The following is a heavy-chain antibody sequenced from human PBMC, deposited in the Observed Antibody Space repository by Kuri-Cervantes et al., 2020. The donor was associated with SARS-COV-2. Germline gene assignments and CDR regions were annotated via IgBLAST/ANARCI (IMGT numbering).Heavy chain of an antibody. J-gene: IGHJ6*02. D-gene: IGHD2-15*01. V-gene: IGHV1-69*06. Sequence: SVKVSCKASGGTFSSYAISWVRQAPGQGLEWMGGIIPIFGTANYAQKFQGRVTITADKSTSTAYMELSSLRSEDTAVYYCAREGIVVTTGGYYYGMDVWGQGPTAPVPS. CDR3: AREGIVVTTGGYYYGMDV. CDR2: IIPIFGTA. CDR1: GGTFSSYA.